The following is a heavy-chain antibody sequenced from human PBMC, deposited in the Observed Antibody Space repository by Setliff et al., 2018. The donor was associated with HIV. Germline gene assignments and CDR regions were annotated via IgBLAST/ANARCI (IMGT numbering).Heavy chain of an antibody. D-gene: IGHD3-3*01. CDR1: GGSFTGYY. J-gene: IGHJ2*01. Sequence: SETLSLTCAVYGGSFTGYYWSWIRQPPGKGLEWIGEIDHSGSTNYNPSLKSRVTISLDTSKNQFSLKLSSVTAADTAVYCCAREGARITIFGVVTALWYFDLWGRGTLVTVSS. V-gene: IGHV4-34*01. CDR3: AREGARITIFGVVTALWYFDL. CDR2: IDHSGST.